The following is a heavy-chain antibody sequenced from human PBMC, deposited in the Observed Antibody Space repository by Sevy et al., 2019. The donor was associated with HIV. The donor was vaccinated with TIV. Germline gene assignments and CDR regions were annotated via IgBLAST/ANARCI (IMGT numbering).Heavy chain of an antibody. V-gene: IGHV3-33*01. J-gene: IGHJ3*02. CDR2: IWYDGSNK. D-gene: IGHD6-19*01. CDR1: GFTFSSYG. CDR3: ARARGGSYSSGWYGDAFDI. Sequence: GGSLRLSCAASGFTFSSYGMHWVRQAPGKGLEWVAVIWYDGSNKYYADSVKGRFTISRDNSKNTLYLQMNSLRAKDTAVYYCARARGGSYSSGWYGDAFDIWGQGTMVTVSS.